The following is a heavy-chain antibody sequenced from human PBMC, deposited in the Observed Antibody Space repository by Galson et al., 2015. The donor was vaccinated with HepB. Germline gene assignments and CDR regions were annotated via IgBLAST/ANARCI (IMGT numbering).Heavy chain of an antibody. V-gene: IGHV3-30*18. D-gene: IGHD3-10*02. CDR2: ISYDGSNK. Sequence: SLRLSCAASGFTFSSYGMHWVRQAPGKGLEWVAVISYDGSNKYYADSVKGRFTISRANSKNTLYLQMNSLRTEDTAVYYCAKDETMYYFDYWGQGTLVTVSS. CDR3: AKDETMYYFDY. CDR1: GFTFSSYG. J-gene: IGHJ4*02.